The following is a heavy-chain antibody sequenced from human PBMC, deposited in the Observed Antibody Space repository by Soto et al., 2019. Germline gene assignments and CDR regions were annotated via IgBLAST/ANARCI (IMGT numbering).Heavy chain of an antibody. CDR3: VRDYRRVFD. CDR2: IRSTSDDT. V-gene: IGHV3-48*02. J-gene: IGHJ4*01. Sequence: GGCLGIARAASGFSLRVSLVAWVCQAPGKGLEWLSNIRSTSDDTYYAESLQGRFTISRDIARNSFYLQMNSLRDEVTAVYYSVRDYRRVFD. CDR1: GFSLRVSL.